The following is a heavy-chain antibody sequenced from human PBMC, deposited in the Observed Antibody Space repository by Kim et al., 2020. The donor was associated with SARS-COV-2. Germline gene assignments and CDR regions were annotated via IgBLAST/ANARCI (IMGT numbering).Heavy chain of an antibody. V-gene: IGHV7-4-1*02. CDR3: PSPTSSSATDALDI. D-gene: IGHD6-6*01. CDR1: GYTFTSYA. Sequence: ASVKVSCKASGYTFTSYAMNWVRQAPGQGLEWMGWINTNTGNPTYAQGFTGRFVLPLDTSVSTAYLQSSSLKAEDTAVYYLPSPTSSSATDALDIWGHGT. J-gene: IGHJ3*02. CDR2: INTNTGNP.